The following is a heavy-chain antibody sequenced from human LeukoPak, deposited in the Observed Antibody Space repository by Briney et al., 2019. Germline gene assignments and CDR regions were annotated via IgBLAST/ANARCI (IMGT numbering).Heavy chain of an antibody. CDR3: ATDLINLRGFDP. V-gene: IGHV1-24*01. CDR1: GYTLTVLS. CDR2: FYPEDGET. J-gene: IGHJ5*02. D-gene: IGHD3-10*01. Sequence: GASVKVSCKVSGYTLTVLSMRWVRQAPGKGLEWMGGFYPEDGETIYAKKFQGRVTMTRNTSISTAYMELSSLRSEDTAVYYCATDLINLRGFDPWGQGTLVTVSS.